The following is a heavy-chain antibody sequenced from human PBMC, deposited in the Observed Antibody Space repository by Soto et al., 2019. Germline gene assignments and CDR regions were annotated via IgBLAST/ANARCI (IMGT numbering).Heavy chain of an antibody. CDR3: ASGDRSYGDAFDI. CDR2: IIPIFGTA. V-gene: IGHV1-69*13. CDR1: GGTFSSYA. D-gene: IGHD5-18*01. J-gene: IGHJ3*02. Sequence: SVKVSCKASGGTFSSYAISWVRQAPGQGLEWMGGIIPIFGTANYAQKFQGRVTITADESTSTAYMELSSLRSEDTAVYYCASGDRSYGDAFDIWGQGTMVTVSS.